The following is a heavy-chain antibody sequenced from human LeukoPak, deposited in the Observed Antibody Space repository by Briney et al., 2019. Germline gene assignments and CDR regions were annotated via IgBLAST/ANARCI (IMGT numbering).Heavy chain of an antibody. CDR2: IKPDGSEK. V-gene: IGHV3-7*04. CDR3: ARVVGTDEGADY. Sequence: QPGGSLRLSRAASGFTFRHYWMNWVRQASGKGLEWVANIKPDGSEKRYADSVKGRFTISRDNAENSLYLQMNSLRAEDTAVYYCARVVGTDEGADYWGQGTLVTVSS. D-gene: IGHD1-7*01. J-gene: IGHJ4*02. CDR1: GFTFRHYW.